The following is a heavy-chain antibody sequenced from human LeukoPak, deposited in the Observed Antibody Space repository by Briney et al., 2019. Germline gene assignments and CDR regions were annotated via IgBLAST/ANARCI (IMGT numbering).Heavy chain of an antibody. CDR3: ARSGGSYFYY. CDR1: GYRFTSHW. V-gene: IGHV5-51*01. Sequence: GEFLQIFCKGPGYRFTSHWSDWGRQMPGKGLEWMGIIYPGDSDTRYSPSCQGQVTISADKSIGPAYLQWSSLKARDTGMYYCARSGGSYFYYWGQGTLVTVSS. CDR2: IYPGDSDT. J-gene: IGHJ4*02. D-gene: IGHD1-26*01.